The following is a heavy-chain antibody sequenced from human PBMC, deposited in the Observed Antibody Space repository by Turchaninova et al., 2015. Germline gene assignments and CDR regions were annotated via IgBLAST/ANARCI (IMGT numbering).Heavy chain of an antibody. Sequence: QVQLVQSGAGGKKPGASVKVSCRTAGYTFTGYYVHWMRQAPGQGLEGMGWINPNSGGTTYAQKFQGRVTMTRDTSISTAYMELSRLRSDDTAVYYCARQLSGSCDYWGQGTLVTVSS. CDR3: ARQLSGSCDY. V-gene: IGHV1-2*02. CDR2: INPNSGGT. D-gene: IGHD1-26*01. CDR1: GYTFTGYY. J-gene: IGHJ4*02.